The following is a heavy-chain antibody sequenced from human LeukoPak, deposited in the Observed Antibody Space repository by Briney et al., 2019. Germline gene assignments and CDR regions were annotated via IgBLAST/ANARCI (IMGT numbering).Heavy chain of an antibody. D-gene: IGHD2-2*01. V-gene: IGHV4-34*01. Sequence: PSETLSLTCAVYGGSFSGYYWSWIRQPPGKGLEWIGEINHSGSTYYNPSLKSRVTISVDTSKNQFSLKLSSVTAADTAVYYCARLVVVPAAMAAFDIWGQGTMVTVSS. J-gene: IGHJ3*02. CDR1: GGSFSGYY. CDR3: ARLVVVPAAMAAFDI. CDR2: INHSGST.